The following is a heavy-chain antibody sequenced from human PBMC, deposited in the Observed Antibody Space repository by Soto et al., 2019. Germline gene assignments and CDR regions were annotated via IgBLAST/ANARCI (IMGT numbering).Heavy chain of an antibody. CDR1: GYTVTGYF. D-gene: IGHD3-22*01. CDR2: INPNSGDT. CDR3: ARVRTYYDSSGSLDY. Sequence: ASVKVSCKSSGYTVTGYFMHCVRQAPGQGLEWMGWINPNSGDTKYAQKFQGRVTMTRDMSISTAYMELRRLTSDDTAVYYCARVRTYYDSSGSLDYWGQGTLVTVS. J-gene: IGHJ4*02. V-gene: IGHV1-2*02.